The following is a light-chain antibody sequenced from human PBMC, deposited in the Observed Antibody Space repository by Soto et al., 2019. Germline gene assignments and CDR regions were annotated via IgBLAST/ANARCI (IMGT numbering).Light chain of an antibody. CDR2: GAS. Sequence: VLTQTPGNLSLSRGESATLSCRASQSVSSSYLAWYQQKPGQAPRLLIYGASSRATGIPDRFSGSGSGTDFTLSISRLEPEEFAVYYCQQYKDYWTFGQGTKVDIK. J-gene: IGKJ1*01. V-gene: IGKV3-20*01. CDR1: QSVSSSY. CDR3: QQYKDYWT.